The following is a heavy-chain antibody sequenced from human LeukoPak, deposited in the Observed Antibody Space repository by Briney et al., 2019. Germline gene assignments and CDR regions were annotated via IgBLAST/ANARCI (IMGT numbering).Heavy chain of an antibody. CDR2: INHSGST. CDR1: GGSISSGGYY. V-gene: IGHV4-39*01. CDR3: ARQKWELLGFDY. D-gene: IGHD1-26*01. J-gene: IGHJ4*02. Sequence: PSETLSLTCTVSGGSISSGGYYWSWIRQPPGKGLEWIGEINHSGSTNYNPSLKSRVTISVDTSKNQFSLKLSSVTAADTAVYYCARQKWELLGFDYWGQGTLVTVSS.